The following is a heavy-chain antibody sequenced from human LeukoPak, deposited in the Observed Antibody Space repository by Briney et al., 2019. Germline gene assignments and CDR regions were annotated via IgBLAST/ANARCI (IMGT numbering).Heavy chain of an antibody. Sequence: GASVKVSCKSSGYSFTSHYIHWVRQAPGQGLEWMGRINPNGGTTTSAQKFQGRVTMTRDTSTSTVYMELRSLRSEDTAVYYCARGGFGLGVGATRGLNWFDPWGQGTLVTVSS. CDR1: GYSFTSHY. V-gene: IGHV1-46*01. CDR2: INPNGGTT. CDR3: ARGGFGLGVGATRGLNWFDP. J-gene: IGHJ5*02. D-gene: IGHD1-26*01.